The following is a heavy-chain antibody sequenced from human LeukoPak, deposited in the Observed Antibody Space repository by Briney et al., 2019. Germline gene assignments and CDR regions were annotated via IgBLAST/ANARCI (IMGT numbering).Heavy chain of an antibody. CDR3: ARLPPPVREVAIDY. D-gene: IGHD3-10*01. J-gene: IGHJ4*02. CDR1: GGSSNNYF. V-gene: IGHV4-59*08. Sequence: SETLSLTCTVSGGSSNNYFWSWIRQPPGKGLEWIGYIYYSGSTYYNPSLKSRVTISVDTSKNQLSLKLSSVTAADTAVYYCARLPPPVREVAIDYWGQGTLVTVSS. CDR2: IYYSGST.